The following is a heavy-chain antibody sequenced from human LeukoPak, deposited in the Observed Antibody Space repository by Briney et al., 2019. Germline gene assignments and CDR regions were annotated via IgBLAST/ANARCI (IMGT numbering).Heavy chain of an antibody. J-gene: IGHJ3*02. CDR1: GGSISSYY. V-gene: IGHV4-59*12. CDR2: IYYSGST. D-gene: IGHD4/OR15-4a*01. Sequence: SETLSLTCTVSGGSISSYYWSWIRQPPGKGLEWIGYIYYSGSTSYNPSLKSRVTMSVDTSKNQFSLNLSSVTAADTAVYYCATRTTVLTGDAFDIWGQGTMVTVSS. CDR3: ATRTTVLTGDAFDI.